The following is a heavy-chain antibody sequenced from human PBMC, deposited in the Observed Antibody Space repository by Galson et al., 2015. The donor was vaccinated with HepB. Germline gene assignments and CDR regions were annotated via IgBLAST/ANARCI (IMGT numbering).Heavy chain of an antibody. CDR2: ITDSGAIS. CDR1: GFNFSDFY. J-gene: IGHJ5*02. V-gene: IGHV3-11*01. CDR3: AKAAGWFDP. Sequence: SLRLSCAVSGFNFSDFYMTWIRQAPGEGLEWISYITDSGAISYYADSVKGRFTVSRDNAKKSLFLQMSSLRAEDTAVYYCAKAAGWFDPLGQGTLVTVSS.